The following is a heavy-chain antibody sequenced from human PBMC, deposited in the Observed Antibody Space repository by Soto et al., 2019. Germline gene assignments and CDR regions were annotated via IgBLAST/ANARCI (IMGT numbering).Heavy chain of an antibody. J-gene: IGHJ4*02. D-gene: IGHD1-26*01. V-gene: IGHV3-33*08. CDR2: IRFDGSDE. CDR1: ASIFKGHG. Sequence: QVQLVESGGGVVQPGGSLRLSCAASASIFKGHGMHWVRQAPGKGLEWVAIIRFDGSDEHYGDSVEGRFTISRDNSKNMLYWQMNSLRVEDTAVYYCARDAVGATTFFGFLDYWGQGTLVTVSS. CDR3: ARDAVGATTFFGFLDY.